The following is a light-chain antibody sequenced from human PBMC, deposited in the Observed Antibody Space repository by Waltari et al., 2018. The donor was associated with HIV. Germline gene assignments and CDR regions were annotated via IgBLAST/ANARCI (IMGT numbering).Light chain of an antibody. CDR2: DAS. CDR3: QQRSNWPTTYT. J-gene: IGKJ2*01. CDR1: QSVRRY. Sequence: EIVLTQSPATLSLSPGERATLSCRASQSVRRYLAWYQQKPGQAPRLLIYDASNRVTGIPARFSGTGSWTDFTLTISSLEPEDFAVYYCQQRSNWPTTYTFGQGTKLEIK. V-gene: IGKV3-11*01.